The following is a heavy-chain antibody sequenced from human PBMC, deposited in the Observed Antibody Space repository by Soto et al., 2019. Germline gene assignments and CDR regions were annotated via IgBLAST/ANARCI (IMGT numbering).Heavy chain of an antibody. V-gene: IGHV3-33*01. CDR2: IWYDGSNK. Sequence: QVQLVESGGGVVQPGRSLRLSCAASGFTFSSYGMHWVRQAPGKGLEWVAVIWYDGSNKYYAESVKGRFTISRDNSKNTLYLQMHSLRAEDTAVYYCARDTNYYGSGSFGMDVWGQGTTVTVSS. D-gene: IGHD3-10*01. J-gene: IGHJ6*02. CDR3: ARDTNYYGSGSFGMDV. CDR1: GFTFSSYG.